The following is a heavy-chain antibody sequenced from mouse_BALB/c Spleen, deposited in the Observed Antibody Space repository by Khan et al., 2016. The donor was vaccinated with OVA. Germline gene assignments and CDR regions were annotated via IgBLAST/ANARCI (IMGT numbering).Heavy chain of an antibody. Sequence: QVTLKESGPGILQPSQTLSLTCSFSGFSLSISGMGVSWIRQPSGKGLEWLAHIYWDDHKRYNPSLKSRLTISKDTSRNQVFLKITSVDTADTATYYCSRRRDWYFDYWGQGTTLPVSS. CDR1: GFSLSISGMG. CDR3: SRRRDWYFDY. J-gene: IGHJ2*01. CDR2: IYWDDHK. D-gene: IGHD3-3*01. V-gene: IGHV8-12*01.